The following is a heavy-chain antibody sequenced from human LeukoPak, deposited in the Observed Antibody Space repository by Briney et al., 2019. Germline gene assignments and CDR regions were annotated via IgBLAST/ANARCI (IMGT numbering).Heavy chain of an antibody. Sequence: GASVKVSCKASGYTFTSYYMHWVRQAPGQGLGWMGIINPSGGSTSFAQKFQGRVTMTRDTSTSTVYMELSSLRSEDTAVYYCARESGDSSSPVYFGYWGQGTLVTVSS. CDR3: ARESGDSSSPVYFGY. CDR2: INPSGGST. J-gene: IGHJ4*02. D-gene: IGHD6-13*01. CDR1: GYTFTSYY. V-gene: IGHV1-46*01.